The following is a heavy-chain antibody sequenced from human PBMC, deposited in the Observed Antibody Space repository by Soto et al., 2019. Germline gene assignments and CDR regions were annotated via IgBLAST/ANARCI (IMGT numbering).Heavy chain of an antibody. CDR1: GDSVSSSSAA. CDR3: VIGSGGSLDY. Sequence: SQTLSLTCAISGDSVSSSSAAWNWVRQSPSRGLEWLGRTYYRSKWYNEYTVSVKSRITINPDTSKNQVSLQLNSVTPEDTAVYYCVIGSGGSLDYWGQGTLVTVS. J-gene: IGHJ4*02. D-gene: IGHD2-15*01. V-gene: IGHV6-1*01. CDR2: TYYRSKWYN.